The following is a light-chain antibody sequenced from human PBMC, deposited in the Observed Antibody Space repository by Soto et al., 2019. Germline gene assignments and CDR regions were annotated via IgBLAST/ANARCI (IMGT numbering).Light chain of an antibody. CDR3: QHHDSYFFVT. Sequence: EIVLTQSPGTLSVSPGERTTLSCRASQSVDSSDLARFQQKPGQAPRLLIYGASRRATGIPDRFSGIGSGTEFTLTLSRLEPEDSAVYYCQHHDSYFFVTFGPGTKVDIK. CDR1: QSVDSSD. CDR2: GAS. V-gene: IGKV3-20*01. J-gene: IGKJ3*01.